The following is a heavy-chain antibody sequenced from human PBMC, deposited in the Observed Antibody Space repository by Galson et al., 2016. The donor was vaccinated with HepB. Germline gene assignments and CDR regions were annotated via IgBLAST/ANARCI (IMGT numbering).Heavy chain of an antibody. CDR2: ISWNGGSK. V-gene: IGHV3-9*01. CDR3: ARSGGEGVNY. D-gene: IGHD3-10*01. J-gene: IGHJ4*02. Sequence: SLRLSCAASGFTFDDYGMHWVRQAPGKGLEWVSGISWNGGSKGYADSVKGRFTISRDNTKKSLYLQMDSLRAEDTAVYYCARSGGEGVNYWGQGTPVTVSS. CDR1: GFTFDDYG.